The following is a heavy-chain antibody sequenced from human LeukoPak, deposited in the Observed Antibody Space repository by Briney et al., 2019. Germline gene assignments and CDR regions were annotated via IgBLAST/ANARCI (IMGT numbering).Heavy chain of an antibody. CDR2: ISGSGGST. Sequence: PGGTLRLSCAASGFTFSSYGMSWVRQAPGKGLEWVSVISGSGGSTYYADSVKGRFTISRDNSKNTLYLQMNSLRAEDTAVYYCAKGDAIHLWLQRYFDYWGQGTLVTVSS. CDR1: GFTFSSYG. J-gene: IGHJ4*02. CDR3: AKGDAIHLWLQRYFDY. V-gene: IGHV3-23*01. D-gene: IGHD5-18*01.